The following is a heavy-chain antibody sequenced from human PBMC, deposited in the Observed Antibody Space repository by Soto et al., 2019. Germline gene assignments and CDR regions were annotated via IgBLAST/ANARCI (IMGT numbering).Heavy chain of an antibody. Sequence: DTLSLTCPCSGFSLSRYYWILLRPPPGKGLEWIGYIYYSGSTNYNPSLKSRVTISVDTSKNQFSLKLSSVTAADTAVYYCARIRHYYDSSGYYRYFDYWGQGTRVNVSA. CDR1: GFSLSRYY. J-gene: IGHJ4*02. CDR3: ARIRHYYDSSGYYRYFDY. CDR2: IYYSGST. D-gene: IGHD3-22*01. V-gene: IGHV4-59*01.